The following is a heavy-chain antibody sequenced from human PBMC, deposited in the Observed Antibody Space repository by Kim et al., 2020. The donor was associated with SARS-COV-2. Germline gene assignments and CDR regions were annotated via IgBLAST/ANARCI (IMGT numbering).Heavy chain of an antibody. Sequence: TNAADSVKGRFTISRDNSRKTVHLHMNTLRAEDTALYYCAKLVGTITSDYWGQGTLVTVSS. CDR3: AKLVGTITSDY. CDR2: T. J-gene: IGHJ4*02. D-gene: IGHD1-26*01. V-gene: IGHV3-23*05.